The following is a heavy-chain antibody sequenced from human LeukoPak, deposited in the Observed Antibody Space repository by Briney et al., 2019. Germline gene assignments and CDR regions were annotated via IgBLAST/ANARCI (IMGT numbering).Heavy chain of an antibody. CDR1: GYTFTGYY. CDR2: ISPNSGGT. CDR3: ARDLTAARQRYYYGMDV. D-gene: IGHD6-6*01. V-gene: IGHV1-2*02. Sequence: ASVKVSCKASGYTFTGYYMHWVRQAPGQGLEWMGWISPNSGGTNYAQKFQGRVTMTRDTSISTAYMELSRLRSDDTAVYYCARDLTAARQRYYYGMDVWGQGTTVTVSS. J-gene: IGHJ6*02.